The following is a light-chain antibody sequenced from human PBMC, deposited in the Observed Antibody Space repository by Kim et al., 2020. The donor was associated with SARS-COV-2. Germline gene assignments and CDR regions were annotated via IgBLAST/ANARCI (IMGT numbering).Light chain of an antibody. V-gene: IGLV2-14*04. CDR2: DVT. CDR3: SSYTTSAALDV. J-gene: IGLJ1*01. Sequence: QSITISWTGTSGDVGAYDYVSWYLPHPGEAPKVLIYDVTNRPSGVSNRFSGSKSGNTASLTISGLQAEDEADYYCSSYTTSAALDVFGTGTKVTV. CDR1: SGDVGAYDY.